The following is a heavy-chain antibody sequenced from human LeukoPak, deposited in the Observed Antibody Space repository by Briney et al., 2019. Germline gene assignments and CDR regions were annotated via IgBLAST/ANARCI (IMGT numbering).Heavy chain of an antibody. J-gene: IGHJ4*02. CDR1: GGSFSGYY. CDR3: ARGLYITMVRGVVTFDY. CDR2: INHSGST. V-gene: IGHV4-34*01. D-gene: IGHD3-10*01. Sequence: SETLSLTCAVYGGSFSGYYWSWIRQPPGKGLEWIGEINHSGSTNYNPSLKSRVTISVDTSKNQFSLKLSSVTAADTAVHYCARGLYITMVRGVVTFDYWGQGTLVTVSS.